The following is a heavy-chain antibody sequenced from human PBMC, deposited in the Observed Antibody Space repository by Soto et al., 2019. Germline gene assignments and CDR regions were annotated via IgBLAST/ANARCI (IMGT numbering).Heavy chain of an antibody. CDR3: VRDRRISGINRGLDY. CDR2: ISSRGDTI. J-gene: IGHJ4*02. CDR1: GFTFSSYA. Sequence: GGSLRLSCAASGFTFSSYAMSWIRQAPGKGLELVAYISSRGDTIYYADSVRGRITISRDNDKDSLFLQMSSLRVEDTAVYYCVRDRRISGINRGLDYWGRGTLVTVSS. D-gene: IGHD1-20*01. V-gene: IGHV3-11*01.